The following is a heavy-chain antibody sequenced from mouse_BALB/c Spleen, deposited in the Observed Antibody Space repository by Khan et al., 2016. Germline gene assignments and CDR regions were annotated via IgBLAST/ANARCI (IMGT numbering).Heavy chain of an antibody. CDR1: GYTFTSYW. J-gene: IGHJ4*01. CDR3: ARTGAPYDMDY. V-gene: IGHV1S81*02. D-gene: IGHD3-1*01. Sequence: QVQLQQPGAELVKPGTSVRLSCKASGYTFTSYWMHWMKQRPGQGLAWIGEINPTYGRTDYNETFKTKATLTVDNSSSTVYMQLSSLTSEDSAVYYCARTGAPYDMDYWGQGTSGTVSS. CDR2: INPTYGRT.